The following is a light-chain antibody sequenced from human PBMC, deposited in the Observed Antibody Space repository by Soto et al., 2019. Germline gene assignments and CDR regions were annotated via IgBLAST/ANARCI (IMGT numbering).Light chain of an antibody. J-gene: IGKJ4*01. V-gene: IGKV1-12*01. Sequence: DIQMTQSPSSVSASVGDRVTITCRASQDISSWLTWYQQKPGKAPKVLIYIASRLQSGVPSRFSGSRSGTDFSLTISSLQTEDFATYYCQQAMSFPLTFGGGNKVDIK. CDR3: QQAMSFPLT. CDR2: IAS. CDR1: QDISSW.